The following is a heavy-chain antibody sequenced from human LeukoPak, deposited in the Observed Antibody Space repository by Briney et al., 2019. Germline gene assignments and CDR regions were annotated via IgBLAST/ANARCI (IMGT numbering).Heavy chain of an antibody. D-gene: IGHD3-3*01. J-gene: IGHJ4*02. CDR2: IYHSGST. CDR3: ARVSHTRLRFLEWPSYYFDY. V-gene: IGHV4-38-2*02. Sequence: PSETLSLTCTVSGYSISSGYYWGWIRQPPGKGLEWIGRIYHSGSTYYNPSLKSRVTISVDTSKNQFSLKLSSVTAADTAVYYCARVSHTRLRFLEWPSYYFDYWGQGTLVTVSS. CDR1: GYSISSGYY.